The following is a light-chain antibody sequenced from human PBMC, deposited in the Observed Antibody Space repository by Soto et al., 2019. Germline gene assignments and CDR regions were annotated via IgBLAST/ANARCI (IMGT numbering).Light chain of an antibody. J-gene: IGKJ4*01. CDR2: AAS. CDR1: QSISNY. V-gene: IGKV1-39*01. Sequence: DIQMTQSPSSLSASVVDRFIITFLTSQSISNYLNWYQHKPGKAPKVLISAASNLQSGVPSRFSGSGSGTVFTLTISSLQPEDFATYFCQQSYTLSPLTFGGGTKVDIK. CDR3: QQSYTLSPLT.